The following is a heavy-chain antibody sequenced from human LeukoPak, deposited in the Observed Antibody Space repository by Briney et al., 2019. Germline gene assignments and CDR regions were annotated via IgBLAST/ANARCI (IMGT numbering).Heavy chain of an antibody. CDR3: AKGSKEVLFTRDHYMDV. V-gene: IGHV3-30*02. J-gene: IGHJ6*03. Sequence: GSLRLSCAASGFTFSSYAMHWVRQAPGKGLEWVTFIRYDGSNKYYADSVKGRFTISRDNSKNTLYLQMNSLRAEDTAVYYCAKGSKEVLFTRDHYMDVWGKGTTVTISS. D-gene: IGHD3-3*01. CDR2: IRYDGSNK. CDR1: GFTFSSYA.